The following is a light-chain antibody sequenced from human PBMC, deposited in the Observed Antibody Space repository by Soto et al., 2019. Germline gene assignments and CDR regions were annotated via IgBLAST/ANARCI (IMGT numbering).Light chain of an antibody. Sequence: QSALTQPASVSGSPGQSITISCIGTSSDIGGYNYVSWYQQHPGKAPKLMIYDVYDRPLGVSNRFSGSKSGNTASLTISGLQDEDEADYYCCSYAGSYTYVFGTGTKVTVL. V-gene: IGLV2-14*03. CDR2: DVY. CDR1: SSDIGGYNY. J-gene: IGLJ1*01. CDR3: CSYAGSYTYV.